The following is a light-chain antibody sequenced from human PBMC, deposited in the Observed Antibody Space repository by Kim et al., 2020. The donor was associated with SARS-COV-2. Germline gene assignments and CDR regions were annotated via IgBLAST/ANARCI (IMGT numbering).Light chain of an antibody. CDR3: AAWDDSLSGVV. J-gene: IGLJ2*01. Sequence: GQRVTISCSGSSSNIGSNYVYWYRQLPGPAPKLLIYRNNQRPSGVPDRFSGSKSGTSASLAISGLRSEDEADYYCAAWDDSLSGVVFGGGTQLTVL. V-gene: IGLV1-47*01. CDR1: SSNIGSNY. CDR2: RNN.